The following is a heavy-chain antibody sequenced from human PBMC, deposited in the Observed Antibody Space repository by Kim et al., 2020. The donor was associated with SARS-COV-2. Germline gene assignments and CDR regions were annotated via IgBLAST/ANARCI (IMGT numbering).Heavy chain of an antibody. CDR1: GGSISSGGYY. CDR2: IYYSGST. J-gene: IGHJ4*02. D-gene: IGHD3-9*01. V-gene: IGHV4-31*03. CDR3: ARDRNWLGFDY. Sequence: SETLSLTCTVSGGSISSGGYYWSWIRQHPGKGLEWIGYIYYSGSTYYNPSLKSRVTISVDTSKNQFSLKLSSVTAADTAVYYCARDRNWLGFDYWGQGTLVTVSS.